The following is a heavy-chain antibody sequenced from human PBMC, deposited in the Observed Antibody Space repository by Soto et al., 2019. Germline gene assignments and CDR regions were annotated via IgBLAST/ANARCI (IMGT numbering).Heavy chain of an antibody. CDR1: GFTFSSYA. CDR3: ATRGEWEPPDY. Sequence: GGSLRLSCAASGFTFSSYAMSWVRQAPGKGLEWVSGISGSGGSTYYAASVKGRFTISRDNSKNTLYLQMSSLRAEDTAVYYCATRGEWEPPDYWGQGTLVTVS. J-gene: IGHJ4*02. V-gene: IGHV3-23*01. D-gene: IGHD1-26*01. CDR2: ISGSGGST.